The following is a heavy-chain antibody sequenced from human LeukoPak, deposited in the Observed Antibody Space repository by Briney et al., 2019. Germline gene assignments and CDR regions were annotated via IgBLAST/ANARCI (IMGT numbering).Heavy chain of an antibody. CDR1: GFTFSNYG. V-gene: IGHV3-30*18. Sequence: PGGSLRLSCAASGFTFSNYGMHWVRQAPGKGLEWVALISYDGSNRYYADSVKGRFTISRDKSKNTLYLQMNSLRAEDTAVYYCAKDQDTAMVPYDAFDIWGQGTMVTVSS. CDR3: AKDQDTAMVPYDAFDI. D-gene: IGHD5-18*01. J-gene: IGHJ3*02. CDR2: ISYDGSNR.